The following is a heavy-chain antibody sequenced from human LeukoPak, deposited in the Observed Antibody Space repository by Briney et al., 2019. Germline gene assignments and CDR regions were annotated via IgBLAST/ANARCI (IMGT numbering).Heavy chain of an antibody. Sequence: GGSLRLSCAASGYTFSSYWMCWVRQDPGKGLAWVSCIKTDGSITAYAGSVKGRFTISRDNAKNTLYLQMNSLRADDTAVYYCARDGDAPMTDFDYWGQGTLVTVSS. CDR3: ARDGDAPMTDFDY. CDR1: GYTFSSYW. V-gene: IGHV3-74*01. J-gene: IGHJ4*02. D-gene: IGHD2-21*02. CDR2: IKTDGSIT.